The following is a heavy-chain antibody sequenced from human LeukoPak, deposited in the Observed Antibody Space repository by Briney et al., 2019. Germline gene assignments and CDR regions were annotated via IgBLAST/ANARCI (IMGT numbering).Heavy chain of an antibody. CDR2: ISYSGST. Sequence: PSETLSLTCSVSGGSISSYYWSWIRQPPGKGLEWIGYISYSGSTNYNPSLKSRVTISVDTSKNQFSLKLSSVTAAGTAVYYCAREFYTALRSWGQGTLVTVSS. D-gene: IGHD2-2*02. CDR3: AREFYTALRS. V-gene: IGHV4-59*01. J-gene: IGHJ5*02. CDR1: GGSISSYY.